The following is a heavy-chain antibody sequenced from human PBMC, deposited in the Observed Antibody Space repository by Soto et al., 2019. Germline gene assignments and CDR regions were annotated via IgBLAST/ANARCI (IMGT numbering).Heavy chain of an antibody. CDR2: IIPILGIA. D-gene: IGHD3-22*01. V-gene: IGHV1-69*02. CDR1: GGTFSSYT. CDR3: ARLSYYDSSCYYYENEYCMYF. J-gene: IGHJ6*02. Sequence: SVKVSCKASGGTFSSYTISWVRQAPGQGLEWMGRIIPILGIANYAQKFQGRVTITADKSTSTAYMELSSLRSEDTAVYYCARLSYYDSSCYYYENEYCMYFWGQGTTVTVAS.